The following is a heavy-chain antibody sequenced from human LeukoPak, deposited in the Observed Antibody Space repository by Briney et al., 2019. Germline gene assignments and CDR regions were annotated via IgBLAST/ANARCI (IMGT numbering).Heavy chain of an antibody. CDR3: ARIGGDFFYYYMDV. Sequence: GASVKVSCKASGYTLTSHDINWVRQAPGQGLEWMGWMNPNSGKTGFAQKFQGRVTLTRNTSISTAYMELSRLRSEDTAVYYCARIGGDFFYYYMDVWGKGTTVTVSS. V-gene: IGHV1-8*01. CDR1: GYTLTSHD. CDR2: MNPNSGKT. D-gene: IGHD3-10*01. J-gene: IGHJ6*03.